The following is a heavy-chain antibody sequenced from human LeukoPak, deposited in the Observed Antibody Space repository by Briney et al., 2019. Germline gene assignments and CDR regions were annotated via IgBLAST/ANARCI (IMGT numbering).Heavy chain of an antibody. CDR2: IHSDGTT. J-gene: IGHJ3*02. CDR1: GFTVSNNY. CDR3: ARGSRGAFDI. Sequence: GGSLGLSCAASGFTVSNNYMNWVRQAPGKGLEWVSLIHSDGTTYYADSVKGRFTISRDNSKNTLYLQMNSLRAEDTAVYYCARGSRGAFDIWGQGTMVTVSS. V-gene: IGHV3-53*01.